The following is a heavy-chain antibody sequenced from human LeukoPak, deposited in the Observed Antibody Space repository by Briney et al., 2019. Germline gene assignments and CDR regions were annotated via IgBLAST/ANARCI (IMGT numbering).Heavy chain of an antibody. V-gene: IGHV3-23*01. Sequence: GGSLRLSCAASGFTFSSYAMSWVRQAPGKGLEWVSAISSSGGNTYYADSVKGRFTISRDNSKNTLYLQMNSLRAEDTAVYYCAKDGSWQQLAVGHAFDIWGQGTMVTVSS. J-gene: IGHJ3*02. CDR2: ISSSGGNT. CDR1: GFTFSSYA. CDR3: AKDGSWQQLAVGHAFDI. D-gene: IGHD6-13*01.